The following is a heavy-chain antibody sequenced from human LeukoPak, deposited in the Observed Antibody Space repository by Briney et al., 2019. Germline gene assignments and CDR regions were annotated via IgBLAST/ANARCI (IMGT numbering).Heavy chain of an antibody. V-gene: IGHV4-59*08. Sequence: SETLSLTCTVSGASITSYYWSWIRQPPGKGLEWAGYIFYSGSINYNPSLKNRVTISIDTSRNLVSLRLSSVTAADTAVYYCARHSPVGYSNAWYYFDYWGQGTPVTVSS. CDR2: IFYSGSI. J-gene: IGHJ4*02. D-gene: IGHD1-26*01. CDR3: ARHSPVGYSNAWYYFDY. CDR1: GASITSYY.